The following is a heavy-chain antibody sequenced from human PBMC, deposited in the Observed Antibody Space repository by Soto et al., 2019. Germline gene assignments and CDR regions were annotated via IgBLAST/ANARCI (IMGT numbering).Heavy chain of an antibody. J-gene: IGHJ6*02. V-gene: IGHV3-15*01. CDR3: TTGLTGTPHYYYGMDV. Sequence: GGSLRLSCAASGFTFSNAWMSWVRQAPGKGLEWVGRIKSKTDGGTTDYAAPVKGRFTISRDDSKNTLYLQMNSLKTEDTAVYYSTTGLTGTPHYYYGMDVWGQGTTVTVSS. CDR2: IKSKTDGGTT. D-gene: IGHD1-20*01. CDR1: GFTFSNAW.